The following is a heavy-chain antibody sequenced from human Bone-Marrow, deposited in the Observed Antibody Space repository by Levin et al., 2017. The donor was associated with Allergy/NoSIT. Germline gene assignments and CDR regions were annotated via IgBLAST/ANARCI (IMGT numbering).Heavy chain of an antibody. Sequence: PGGSLRLSCAASGFTFTDYAIHWIRQAPGRGLEWVSGVSWNSGTIGYADSVKGRFTISRDNAKNSLYLQMNSLRTEDTALYFCARHKGYGGNGYYYYGMDVWGRGTTVTVSS. CDR3: ARHKGYGGNGYYYYGMDV. CDR2: VSWNSGTI. V-gene: IGHV3-9*01. D-gene: IGHD4-23*01. CDR1: GFTFTDYA. J-gene: IGHJ6*02.